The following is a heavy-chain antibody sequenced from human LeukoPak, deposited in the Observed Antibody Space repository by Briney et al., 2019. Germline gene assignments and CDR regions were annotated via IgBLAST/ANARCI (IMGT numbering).Heavy chain of an antibody. CDR3: ARLGGSHYRKYYFDS. V-gene: IGHV3-21*01. D-gene: IGHD1-26*01. CDR1: GSTFSSCA. CDR2: ISTSSSHI. J-gene: IGHJ4*02. Sequence: AGSLRLSCAASGSTFSSCAMEWVRQTPGKGLEWVSSISTSSSHIYYADSVRGRFTISRDDAKNSLYLQMNSLRAEDTAVYYCARLGGSHYRKYYFDSWGQGTLVTVSS.